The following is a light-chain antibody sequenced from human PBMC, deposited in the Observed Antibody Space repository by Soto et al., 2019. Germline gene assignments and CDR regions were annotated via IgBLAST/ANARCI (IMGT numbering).Light chain of an antibody. CDR2: GAS. J-gene: IGKJ1*01. CDR3: HQHNNWWT. CDR1: QSVSSN. V-gene: IGKV3-15*01. Sequence: EGVMTQNPATLSVSRGQRSTLSCRASQSVSSNLAWYQQKPGQAPRLLIYGASTRAAGIPARFSGSGSGTDFTLTITRLQSEDFGVYYCHQHNNWWTFGQGTKVDIK.